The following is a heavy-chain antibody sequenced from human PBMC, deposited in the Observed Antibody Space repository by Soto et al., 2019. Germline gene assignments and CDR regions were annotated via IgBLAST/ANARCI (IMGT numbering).Heavy chain of an antibody. D-gene: IGHD6-19*01. CDR3: ARVGAEAGASIYYYYYGMDV. CDR1: GGSISTDY. CDR2: IYYSGST. Sequence: PSETLSLTCTVSGGSISTDYWSWIRQPPGKGLEWIGNIYYSGSTKYNPSLKSRGTISVDTSKNQFSLKLSSVTAADTAVYYCARVGAEAGASIYYYYYGMDVWGQGTTVTVSS. J-gene: IGHJ6*02. V-gene: IGHV4-59*01.